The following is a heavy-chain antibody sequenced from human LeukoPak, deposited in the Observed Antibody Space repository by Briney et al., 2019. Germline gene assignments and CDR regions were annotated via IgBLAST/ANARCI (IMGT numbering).Heavy chain of an antibody. J-gene: IGHJ5*02. V-gene: IGHV4-59*12. D-gene: IGHD2-2*01. Sequence: SETLSLTCTVSGGSISSYYWSWIRQPPGKGLEWIGYIYYSGSTNYNPSLKSRVTMSVDTSKNQFSLKLSSVTAADTAVYYCARAAIVVVPAAIDWFDPWGQGTLVTVSS. CDR1: GGSISSYY. CDR3: ARAAIVVVPAAIDWFDP. CDR2: IYYSGST.